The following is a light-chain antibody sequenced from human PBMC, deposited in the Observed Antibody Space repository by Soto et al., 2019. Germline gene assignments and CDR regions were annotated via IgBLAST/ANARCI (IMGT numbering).Light chain of an antibody. J-gene: IGKJ2*01. CDR1: QDISNY. CDR2: DAS. Sequence: DIQMSQSPSSLSASVGDRVTITCQASQDISNYLNWYQQKLGKAPKLLIYDASNLETGFPSRFSGSGSGTDFTFSISSLQLEDIATYYCQQYDNLPSFGQGTKLEI. V-gene: IGKV1-33*01. CDR3: QQYDNLPS.